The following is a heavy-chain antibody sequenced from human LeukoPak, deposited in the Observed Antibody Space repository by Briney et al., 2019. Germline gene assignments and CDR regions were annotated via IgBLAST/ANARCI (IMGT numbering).Heavy chain of an antibody. CDR3: AAQLSSSWPFDY. CDR2: ISGSGGST. Sequence: GGPLRLSCAASGFTFSSYAMSWVRQAPGKGLEWVSAISGSGGSTYYADSVKGRFTISRDNSKNTLYLQMNSLRAEDTAVYYCAAQLSSSWPFDYWGQGTLVTVSS. J-gene: IGHJ4*02. CDR1: GFTFSSYA. V-gene: IGHV3-23*01. D-gene: IGHD6-13*01.